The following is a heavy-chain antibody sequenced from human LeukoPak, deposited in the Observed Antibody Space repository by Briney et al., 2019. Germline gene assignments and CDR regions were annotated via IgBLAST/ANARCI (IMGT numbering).Heavy chain of an antibody. CDR1: GFTFSTYG. D-gene: IGHD1-26*01. V-gene: IGHV3-30*02. Sequence: GGSLRLSCAASGFTFSTYGMHWVRQAPGKGLEWVAFIRFDGGLKYYVDSVKGRFTISRDNSKSTLYLQMNSLRPEDTAVYYCANSEGGRDKWLDPWGQVSLVTVSS. CDR2: IRFDGGLK. CDR3: ANSEGGRDKWLDP. J-gene: IGHJ5*02.